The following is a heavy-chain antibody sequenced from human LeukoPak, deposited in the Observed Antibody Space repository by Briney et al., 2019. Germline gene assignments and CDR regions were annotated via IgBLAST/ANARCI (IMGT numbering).Heavy chain of an antibody. Sequence: PSETLSLTCTVSGGSIRSYYWSWIRQSPGKGLEWIGYIHYSGKTNYNPSLMRRVTMPTDTSNNQFSLRLKSVTAADTAVYYCARGYFDSSDYSCPFEDWGQGTLVTVSS. J-gene: IGHJ4*02. CDR3: ARGYFDSSDYSCPFED. CDR2: IHYSGKT. V-gene: IGHV4-59*08. CDR1: GGSIRSYY. D-gene: IGHD3-22*01.